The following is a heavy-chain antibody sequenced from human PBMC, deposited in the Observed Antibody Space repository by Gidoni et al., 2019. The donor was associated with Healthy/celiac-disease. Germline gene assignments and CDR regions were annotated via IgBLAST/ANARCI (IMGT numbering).Heavy chain of an antibody. V-gene: IGHV3-48*01. J-gene: IGHJ6*02. Sequence: EVQLVESGGGLVQPGGSLRLSCAASGFTFSSYSMNWFRQAPGKGLEWFSYISRDNAKNSLYLQMNSLRAEDTAVYYCARDGDYYGSGSHKSYGMDVWGQGTTVTVSS. CDR1: GFTFSSYS. D-gene: IGHD3-10*01. CDR3: ARDGDYYGSGSHKSYGMDV.